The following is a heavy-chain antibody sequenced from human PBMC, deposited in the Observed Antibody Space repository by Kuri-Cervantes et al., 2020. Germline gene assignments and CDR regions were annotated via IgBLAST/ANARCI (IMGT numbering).Heavy chain of an antibody. CDR1: GFTFSSYA. D-gene: IGHD2-21*01. CDR3: AKGDTYGPPYYYYMDI. J-gene: IGHJ6*03. CDR2: ISGSGGST. V-gene: IGHV3-23*01. Sequence: GGSLRLSCAASGFTFSSYAMTWVRQAPGKGLEWVSEISGSGGSTYYADSVKGRFTISRDNSKNTLYLQMNSLRAEDTAVYYCAKGDTYGPPYYYYMDIWGKGTTVTVSS.